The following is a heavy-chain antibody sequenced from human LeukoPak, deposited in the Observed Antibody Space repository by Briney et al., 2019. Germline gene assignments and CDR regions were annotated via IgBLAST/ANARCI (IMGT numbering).Heavy chain of an antibody. CDR1: GYSFTSYW. Sequence: GESLKIPCKGSGYSFTSYWISWVRQMPGKGLEWMGRIDPSDSYTNYSPSFQGHVTISADKSISTAYLQWSSLKASDTAMYYCARVDTATEDYWGQGTLVTVSS. CDR2: IDPSDSYT. CDR3: ARVDTATEDY. V-gene: IGHV5-10-1*01. J-gene: IGHJ4*02. D-gene: IGHD5-18*01.